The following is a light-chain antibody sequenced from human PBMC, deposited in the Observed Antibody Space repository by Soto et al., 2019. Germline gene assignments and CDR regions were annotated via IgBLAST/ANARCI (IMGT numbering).Light chain of an antibody. CDR2: GAS. CDR1: QSVSSNY. V-gene: IGKV3-20*01. Sequence: EIVLTQSPGTLSLSPGERATISCRASQSVSSNYLAWYQQKPGQAPRLLIYGASSRATGIPDRFSGSGSGTDFTLPISRLEPEDFAVYYCQQYGSSPKTFGQGTKVEVK. CDR3: QQYGSSPKT. J-gene: IGKJ1*01.